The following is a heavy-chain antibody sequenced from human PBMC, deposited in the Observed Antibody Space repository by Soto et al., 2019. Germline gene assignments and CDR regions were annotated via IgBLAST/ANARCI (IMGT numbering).Heavy chain of an antibody. D-gene: IGHD6-6*01. Sequence: GGSLRLSCAASGFTFSSYGMHWVRQAPGKGLEWVALVSHDGSNKYYADTVKGRFTISRDNSKNTLYLQMNSLRAEDTAVYYCAKDPLEKYRSSPGDYWAQGTLVTVS. CDR2: VSHDGSNK. V-gene: IGHV3-30*18. CDR3: AKDPLEKYRSSPGDY. CDR1: GFTFSSYG. J-gene: IGHJ4*02.